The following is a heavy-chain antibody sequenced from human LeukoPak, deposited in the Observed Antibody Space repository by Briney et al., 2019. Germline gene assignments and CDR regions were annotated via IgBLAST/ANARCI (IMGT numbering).Heavy chain of an antibody. Sequence: GESLKISWKCSGYRFTSYWMGWEREMPGKGLEWMGVIFPGDSDTRYRPSFQGQVTISADKSISTAYLQCSSLKASDTAMYYCARRLEAAGTGYYFDYWGQGTLVTVSS. D-gene: IGHD6-13*01. CDR2: IFPGDSDT. J-gene: IGHJ4*02. V-gene: IGHV5-51*01. CDR3: ARRLEAAGTGYYFDY. CDR1: GYRFTSYW.